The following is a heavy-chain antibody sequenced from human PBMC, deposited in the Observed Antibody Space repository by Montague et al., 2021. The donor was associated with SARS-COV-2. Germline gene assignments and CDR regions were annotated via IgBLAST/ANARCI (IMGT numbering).Heavy chain of an antibody. Sequence: SETLFLTCAVSGGSISSSSYYWGWIRQPPGKGLEWIGSIHYSGSTYYNPSLKSRVSISVDTSKNQFSLKLSSVTAADTAVYYCARLWDTVYYYYGMDVWGQGTTVTASS. CDR3: ARLWDTVYYYYGMDV. D-gene: IGHD1-26*01. J-gene: IGHJ6*02. V-gene: IGHV4-39*01. CDR2: IHYSGST. CDR1: GGSISSSSYY.